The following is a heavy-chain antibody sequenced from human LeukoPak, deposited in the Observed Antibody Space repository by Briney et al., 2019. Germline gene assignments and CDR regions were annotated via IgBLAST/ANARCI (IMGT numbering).Heavy chain of an antibody. CDR2: ISGSGGST. J-gene: IGHJ4*02. V-gene: IGHV3-23*01. CDR1: GFTFSSYA. Sequence: GRSLRLSCAASGFTFSSYAMSWVRQAPGKGLEWVSAISGSGGSTYYADSVKGRFTISRDNSKNTLYLQMNSLRAEDTAVYYCAKDKGRFLEWKPDYWGQGTLVTVSS. CDR3: AKDKGRFLEWKPDY. D-gene: IGHD3-3*01.